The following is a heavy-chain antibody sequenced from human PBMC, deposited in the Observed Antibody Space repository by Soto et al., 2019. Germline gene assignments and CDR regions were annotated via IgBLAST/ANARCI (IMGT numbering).Heavy chain of an antibody. CDR3: ARITDIVVVVAATDY. CDR2: ISYDGSNK. V-gene: IGHV3-30-3*01. CDR1: GFTFSSYA. Sequence: GGSLRLSCAASGFTFSSYAMHWVRQFPGKGLEWVAVISYDGSNKYFADSVKDRFTISRDNSKNTLYLQMNSLRAEDTAVYYCARITDIVVVVAATDYWGQGT. J-gene: IGHJ4*02. D-gene: IGHD2-15*01.